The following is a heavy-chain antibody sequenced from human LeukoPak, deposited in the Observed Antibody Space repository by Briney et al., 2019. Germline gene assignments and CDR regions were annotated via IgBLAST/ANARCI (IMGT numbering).Heavy chain of an antibody. D-gene: IGHD2-15*01. CDR3: AKDVGEYCSGGSCTACDY. V-gene: IGHV3-48*04. CDR2: ISSSGSTI. Sequence: GGSLRLSCGASGFSFTTYWMNWVRQAPGKGLEWVSYISSSGSTIYYADSVKGRFTISRDNAKNSLYLQMNSLRAEDTAVYYCAKDVGEYCSGGSCTACDYWGQGTLVTVSS. CDR1: GFSFTTYW. J-gene: IGHJ4*02.